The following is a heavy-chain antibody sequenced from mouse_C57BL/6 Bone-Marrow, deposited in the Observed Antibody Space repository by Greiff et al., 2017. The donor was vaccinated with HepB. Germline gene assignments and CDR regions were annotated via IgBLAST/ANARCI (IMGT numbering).Heavy chain of an antibody. V-gene: IGHV14-4*01. J-gene: IGHJ4*01. D-gene: IGHD2-5*01. CDR2: IDPENGDT. CDR3: TRGSNYVEDY. Sequence: EVQLMESGAELVRPGASVKLSCTASGFNIKDDYMHWVKQRPEQGLEWIGWIDPENGDTEYASKFQGKATITADTSSNTAYLQLSSLTSEDTAVYYCTRGSNYVEDYWGQGTSVTVSS. CDR1: GFNIKDDY.